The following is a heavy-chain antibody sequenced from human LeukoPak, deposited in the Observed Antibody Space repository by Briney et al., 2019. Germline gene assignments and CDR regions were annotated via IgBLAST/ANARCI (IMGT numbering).Heavy chain of an antibody. CDR2: IKQDGSEK. CDR1: GFTLSSYW. J-gene: IGHJ6*03. D-gene: IGHD6-6*01. V-gene: IGHV3-7*01. CDR3: ARVGMAGQLVRYYYYYMDV. Sequence: GGSLRLSCAASGFTLSSYWMSWVRQAPGKGLGGVANIKQDGSEKDYVDSVKGRFTISRDNAKNSLYLQMNSLRAEDTGVYYCARVGMAGQLVRYYYYYMDVWGKGTTVTVSS.